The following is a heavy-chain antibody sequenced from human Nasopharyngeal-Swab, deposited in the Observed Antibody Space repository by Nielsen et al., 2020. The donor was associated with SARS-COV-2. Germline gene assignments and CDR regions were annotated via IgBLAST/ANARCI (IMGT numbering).Heavy chain of an antibody. V-gene: IGHV3-30-3*01. Sequence: GGSLRLSCAASGFTFSGYAVHWVRQAPGKGLEWVAVISYDGHTKFYADPVKGRFTIPRDEPKDTVYLEMNSLRVDDTAIYYCAREGSERGGAFDIWGQGTMVTVSS. CDR1: GFTFSGYA. D-gene: IGHD1-1*01. CDR3: AREGSERGGAFDI. CDR2: ISYDGHTK. J-gene: IGHJ3*02.